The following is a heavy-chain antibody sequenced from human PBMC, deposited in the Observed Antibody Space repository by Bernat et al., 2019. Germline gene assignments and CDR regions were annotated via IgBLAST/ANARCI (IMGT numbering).Heavy chain of an antibody. D-gene: IGHD3-22*01. CDR1: GFTFSSYA. Sequence: EVQLLESGGGLVQPGGSLRLSCAASGFTFSSYAMTWVRQAPGKGLQWVSTIRSSGGITYYADSVKGRFTISRDNSKNTLFLQMNSLRVEDTAVYYCAKGGEYDTSGYLTWGQGTLVTVSS. CDR3: AKGGEYDTSGYLT. V-gene: IGHV3-23*01. CDR2: IRSSGGIT. J-gene: IGHJ5*02.